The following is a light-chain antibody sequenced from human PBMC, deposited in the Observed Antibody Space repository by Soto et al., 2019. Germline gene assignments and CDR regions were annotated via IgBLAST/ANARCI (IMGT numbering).Light chain of an antibody. CDR3: MQATHWPPT. Sequence: DVVMTQSPLSLAATLGQPASISCRSSQSLLYSDGNTYLNWFHQRPGQSPRRLIYKVFNRESGVPATFSGSGSRTDFTLHITRVEADDVGFYFCMQATHWPPTFGLGTRVELK. J-gene: IGKJ1*01. V-gene: IGKV2-30*01. CDR2: KVF. CDR1: QSLLYSDGNTY.